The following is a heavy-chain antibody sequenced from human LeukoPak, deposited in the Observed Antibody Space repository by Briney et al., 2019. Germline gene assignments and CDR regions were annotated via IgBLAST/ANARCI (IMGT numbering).Heavy chain of an antibody. Sequence: SVKVSCKASGGTFSSYAISWVRQAPGQGLEGMGGIIPIFGTANYAQKFQGRVTITADESTSTAYMELSSLRSEDTAVYYCARGVLGYCNSTSCYTGAYDVFDIWGQGTMVTVSS. J-gene: IGHJ3*02. CDR2: IIPIFGTA. V-gene: IGHV1-69*01. CDR1: GGTFSSYA. CDR3: ARGVLGYCNSTSCYTGAYDVFDI. D-gene: IGHD2-2*02.